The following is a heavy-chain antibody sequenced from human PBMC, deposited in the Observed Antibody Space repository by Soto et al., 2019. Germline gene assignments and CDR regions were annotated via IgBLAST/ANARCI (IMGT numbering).Heavy chain of an antibody. D-gene: IGHD3-9*01. CDR2: IYYSGST. CDR1: GGSISSGDYY. Sequence: QVQLQESGPGLVKPSQTLSLTCTVSGGSISSGDYYWSWIRQHPGKGLEWIGYIYYSGSTYYNPSLKSRVTISVDTSKNQFSLKLSSVTAADTAVYYCARDAPDYDILTGYYRGSVVDYWGQGTLVTVSS. V-gene: IGHV4-31*03. CDR3: ARDAPDYDILTGYYRGSVVDY. J-gene: IGHJ4*02.